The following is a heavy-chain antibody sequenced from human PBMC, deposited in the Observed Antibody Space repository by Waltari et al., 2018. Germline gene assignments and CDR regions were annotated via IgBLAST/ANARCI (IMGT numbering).Heavy chain of an antibody. Sequence: QVQLVQSGAEVKKPGSSVKVSCKASGGTFSSYAISWVRQAPGQGLEWMGRIIPIFGTANYAQKFQGRVTITADKSTSTAYMELSSLRSEDTAVYYCAREPTIFGVVIIGDAFDIWGQGTMVTVSS. CDR3: AREPTIFGVVIIGDAFDI. CDR1: GGTFSSYA. V-gene: IGHV1-69*08. J-gene: IGHJ3*02. D-gene: IGHD3-3*01. CDR2: IIPIFGTA.